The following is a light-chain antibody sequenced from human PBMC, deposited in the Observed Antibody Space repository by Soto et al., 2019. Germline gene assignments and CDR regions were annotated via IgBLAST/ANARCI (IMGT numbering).Light chain of an antibody. CDR1: QGISSY. Sequence: IQMTQSTSSLSASTGDRVTITCRASQGISSYLAWYQQKPGKAPKLLIYAASTLQSGVPSRFSGSGSGTDFTLTISCLQSEDFATYYCQQYYSYPRTFGQGTNVDIK. J-gene: IGKJ1*01. V-gene: IGKV1-8*01. CDR2: AAS. CDR3: QQYYSYPRT.